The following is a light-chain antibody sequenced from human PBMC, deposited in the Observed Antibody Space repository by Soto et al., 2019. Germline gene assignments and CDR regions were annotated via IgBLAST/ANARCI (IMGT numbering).Light chain of an antibody. CDR3: AAWDDSLNGYV. CDR2: SNN. V-gene: IGLV1-44*01. J-gene: IGLJ1*01. Sequence: SVLTQPPSASGTPGQRVTISCSGSSCNIGSNTVNWYQQLPGTAPKLLIYSNNQRPSGVPDRFSGSKSGTSASLAISGLQSEDEADYYCAAWDDSLNGYVFXTGTKLNVL. CDR1: SCNIGSNT.